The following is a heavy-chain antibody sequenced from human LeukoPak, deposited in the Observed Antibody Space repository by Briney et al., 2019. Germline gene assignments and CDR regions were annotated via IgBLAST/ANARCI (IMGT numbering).Heavy chain of an antibody. Sequence: PGGSLRLSCAASGFTFSSYGMHWVRQAPGKGLEWVAVIWYDGSNKYYADSVKGRFTISRDNSKNTLYLQMNSLRAEDTAVYYCARALEAYSSEVYYFDYWGQGTLVTVSS. V-gene: IGHV3-33*08. J-gene: IGHJ4*02. D-gene: IGHD3-22*01. CDR2: IWYDGSNK. CDR1: GFTFSSYG. CDR3: ARALEAYSSEVYYFDY.